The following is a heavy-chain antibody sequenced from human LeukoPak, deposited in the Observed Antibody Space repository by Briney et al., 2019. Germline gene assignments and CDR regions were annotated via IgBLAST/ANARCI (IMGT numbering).Heavy chain of an antibody. CDR3: ARDLQVVPAGRWFDP. CDR1: GFTFSSYW. V-gene: IGHV3-7*01. CDR2: IKQDGSEK. Sequence: PGGSLRLSCAASGFTFSSYWMSWVRQAPGKGLEWVSNIKQDGSEKYYVDSVKGRFTISRDNAKNSLYLQMNSLRAEDTAVYYCARDLQVVPAGRWFDPWGQGTLVTVSS. J-gene: IGHJ5*02. D-gene: IGHD2-2*01.